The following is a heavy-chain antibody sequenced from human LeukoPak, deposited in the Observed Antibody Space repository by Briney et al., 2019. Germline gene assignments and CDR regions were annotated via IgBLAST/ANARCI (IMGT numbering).Heavy chain of an antibody. D-gene: IGHD3-10*01. CDR1: GFTFSSYA. J-gene: IGHJ5*02. CDR2: ISGSGGST. CDR3: AKGNYYYYGSGSQRTYNWFDP. Sequence: PGGSLRLSCAASGFTFSSYAMSWVRQAPGKGLEWASAISGSGGSTYYADSVKGRFTISRDNSKNTLYLQMNSLRAEDTAVYYCAKGNYYYYGSGSQRTYNWFDPWGQGTLVTVSS. V-gene: IGHV3-23*01.